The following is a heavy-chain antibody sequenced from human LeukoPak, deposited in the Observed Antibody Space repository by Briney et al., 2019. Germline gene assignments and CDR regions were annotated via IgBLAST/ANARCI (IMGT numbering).Heavy chain of an antibody. J-gene: IGHJ4*02. CDR3: ARGEAFHYDSSGYPDY. CDR2: IWYDGNTK. D-gene: IGHD3-22*01. V-gene: IGHV3-33*01. Sequence: AGRSLRLSCAASGFSFSTYGMHGVRQAPGKGLEWVAVIWYDGNTKYYADSVKGRSTISRDKSKNTLYLQMNSLKPEDTAVYYCARGEAFHYDSSGYPDYWGQGTLVTVSS. CDR1: GFSFSTYG.